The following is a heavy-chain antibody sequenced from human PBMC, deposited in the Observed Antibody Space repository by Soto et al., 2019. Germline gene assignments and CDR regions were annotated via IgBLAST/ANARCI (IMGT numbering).Heavy chain of an antibody. D-gene: IGHD2-2*02. CDR1: GGSISSGGYS. J-gene: IGHJ6*02. CDR3: ARSLGGYCSSTSCYRIHYYYGMDV. Sequence: SETLSLTCAVSGGSISSGGYSWSWIRQPPGKGLEWIGYIYHSGSTYYNPSLKSRVTISVDRSKNQFSLKLSPVTAADTAVYYCARSLGGYCSSTSCYRIHYYYGMDVCGQGTTVTVYS. V-gene: IGHV4-30-2*01. CDR2: IYHSGST.